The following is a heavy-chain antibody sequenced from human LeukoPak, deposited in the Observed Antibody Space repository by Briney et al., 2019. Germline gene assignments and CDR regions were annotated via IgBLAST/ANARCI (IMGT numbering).Heavy chain of an antibody. D-gene: IGHD4-23*01. V-gene: IGHV4-38-2*01. CDR2: IHYPEST. Sequence: SETLSLTCAVSGFSLSSGYFWGWIRRPPGKGLEWIGTIHYPESTYYNPSLNSRLTISMDTSKNQYSLRLSSVTAADTALYYCARGRGRYVGTLWHPDTHHDYWGQGILVTVSS. CDR1: GFSLSSGYF. CDR3: ARGRGRYVGTLWHPDTHHDY. J-gene: IGHJ4*02.